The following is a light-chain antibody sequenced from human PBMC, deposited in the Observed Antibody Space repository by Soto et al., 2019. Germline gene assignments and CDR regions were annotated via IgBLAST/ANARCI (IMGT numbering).Light chain of an antibody. CDR2: DAS. CDR1: QSVSSY. CDR3: QQRRNWPPLT. V-gene: IGKV3-11*01. Sequence: EIVLTQSPATLSLSPGERATLSCRASQSVSSYLAWYQQKPGHAPRLLLYDASNRETGIPARFSGSGSGTDFTLTISSLEPEDFAVYYCQQRRNWPPLTFGGGTKVEIK. J-gene: IGKJ4*01.